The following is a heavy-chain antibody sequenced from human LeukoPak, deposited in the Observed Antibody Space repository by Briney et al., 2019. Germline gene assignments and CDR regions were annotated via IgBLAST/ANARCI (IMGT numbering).Heavy chain of an antibody. V-gene: IGHV3-43*02. CDR3: AKDITREGYSPFDY. J-gene: IGHJ4*02. CDR2: ISWVGGST. CDR1: AFTFDDYA. Sequence: GGSLRLSFAASAFTFDDYAMQCVSQAAGKGLEWVSCISWVGGSTYYADSMKRRFTVSRANSKNTLYLQMNSLRTEDTALYYCAKDITREGYSPFDYWGQGTLVTVSS. D-gene: IGHD4-11*01.